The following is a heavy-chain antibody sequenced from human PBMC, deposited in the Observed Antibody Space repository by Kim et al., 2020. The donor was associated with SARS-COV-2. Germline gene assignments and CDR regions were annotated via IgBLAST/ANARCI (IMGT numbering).Heavy chain of an antibody. CDR3: TKNEGSREVLNYFAY. CDR2: IRTESYGGTT. Sequence: GGSLRLSCSASGFDFGDSAMSWVRQAPGKGLEWVGFIRTESYGGTTEFAASVRGRFTISRDDSKSVAYLQMNSLKTEDTAVYYCTKNEGSREVLNYFAYWGQGTPVTVSS. J-gene: IGHJ4*02. D-gene: IGHD3-10*01. V-gene: IGHV3-49*04. CDR1: GFDFGDSA.